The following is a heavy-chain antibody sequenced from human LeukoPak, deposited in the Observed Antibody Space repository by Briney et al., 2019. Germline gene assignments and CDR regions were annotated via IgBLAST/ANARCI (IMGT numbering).Heavy chain of an antibody. CDR2: MNPNSGNT. CDR1: GYTFTSYD. D-gene: IGHD5-18*01. CDR3: ARGRRGYSYGPKPIDY. V-gene: IGHV1-8*01. Sequence: ASVTVSCTASGYTFTSYDINWVRQAAGQGLEGVGWMNPNSGNTGYAQKFQGRVTMTRNTSISTAYMELSSLRSEDTAVYYCARGRRGYSYGPKPIDYWGQGTLVTVSS. J-gene: IGHJ4*02.